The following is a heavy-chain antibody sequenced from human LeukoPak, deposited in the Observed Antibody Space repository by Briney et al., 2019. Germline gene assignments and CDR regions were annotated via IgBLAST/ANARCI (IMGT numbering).Heavy chain of an antibody. D-gene: IGHD3-22*01. CDR2: INPNSGVT. J-gene: IGHJ4*02. V-gene: IGHV1-2*02. Sequence: ASVKVSCKASGYTFTGYYIHWVRQAPGQGLEWMGWINPNSGVTHYPQKFQGRVTMTRDTSTSTVYMELSSLRSEDTAVYYCARDRPRSPTYYYDSSVDYWGQGTLVTVSS. CDR1: GYTFTGYY. CDR3: ARDRPRSPTYYYDSSVDY.